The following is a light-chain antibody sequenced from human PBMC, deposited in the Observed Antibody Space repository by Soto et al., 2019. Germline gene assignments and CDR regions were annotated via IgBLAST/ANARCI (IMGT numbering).Light chain of an antibody. Sequence: QSALTQPPSASGSPGQLVTISCPGTSSDVGGYNYVSWYQQHPGKAPNLMIYEVSKRPSGVPDRFSGSKSGNTASLTVSGLQAEDEADYYCSSYAGSNNLGVFGGGTKVTVL. CDR2: EVS. CDR3: SSYAGSNNLGV. J-gene: IGLJ2*01. CDR1: SSDVGGYNY. V-gene: IGLV2-8*01.